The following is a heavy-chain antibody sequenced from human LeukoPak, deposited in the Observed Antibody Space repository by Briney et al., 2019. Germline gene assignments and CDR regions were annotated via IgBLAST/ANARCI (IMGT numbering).Heavy chain of an antibody. J-gene: IGHJ4*02. D-gene: IGHD3-9*01. Sequence: PSETLSLTCTVSGGSISSYYWSWIRQSPGKGLEWVGYIHYSGSTSNNPSLKSRVTISVDTSKNQFSLKLRSVTAADTAVYYCARAALTGYYFPFDYWGQGTLVTVSS. CDR1: GGSISSYY. V-gene: IGHV4-59*01. CDR2: IHYSGST. CDR3: ARAALTGYYFPFDY.